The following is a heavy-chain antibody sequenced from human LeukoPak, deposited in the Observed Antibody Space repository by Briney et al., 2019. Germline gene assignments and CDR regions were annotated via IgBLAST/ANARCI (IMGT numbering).Heavy chain of an antibody. CDR2: IHYSGST. CDR3: ARGLRRHYYGSGSPTVDH. J-gene: IGHJ4*02. CDR1: GDSISSGDYY. D-gene: IGHD3-10*01. Sequence: SQTLSLTCTVSGDSISSGDYYWNWIRQPPGNGLEWIGYIHYSGSTYYNPSLKSRVTISVDTSKNQFSLKLSFVAAADTAVYYCARGLRRHYYGSGSPTVDHWGRGTLVTVSS. V-gene: IGHV4-30-4*01.